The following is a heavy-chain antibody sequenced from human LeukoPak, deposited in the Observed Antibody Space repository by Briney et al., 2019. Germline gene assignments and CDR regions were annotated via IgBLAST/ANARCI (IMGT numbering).Heavy chain of an antibody. Sequence: GGSLRLSCAASGFTFSDYYMSWIRQAPGKGLEWVSYISSSGSTIYYADSVKGRFTISRDNAKNSLYLQMNSLRAEDTAVYYCAQYSSSWYGTNREYFQHXXQGTLVTVSS. D-gene: IGHD6-13*01. CDR3: AQYSSSWYGTNREYFQH. CDR2: ISSSGSTI. CDR1: GFTFSDYY. V-gene: IGHV3-11*01. J-gene: IGHJ1*01.